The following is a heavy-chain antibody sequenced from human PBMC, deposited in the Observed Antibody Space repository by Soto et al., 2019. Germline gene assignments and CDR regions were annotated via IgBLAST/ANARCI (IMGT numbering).Heavy chain of an antibody. CDR3: ARDCRYPPNYYYYYYMDV. D-gene: IGHD3-16*02. CDR2: INPSGGST. J-gene: IGHJ6*03. V-gene: IGHV1-46*03. CDR1: GYTFTSYG. Sequence: ASVKVSCKASGYTFTSYGISWVRQAPGQGLEWMGWINPSGGSTSYAQKFQGRVTMTRDTSTSTVYMELSSLRSEDTAVYYCARDCRYPPNYYYYYYMDVWGKGTTVTVSS.